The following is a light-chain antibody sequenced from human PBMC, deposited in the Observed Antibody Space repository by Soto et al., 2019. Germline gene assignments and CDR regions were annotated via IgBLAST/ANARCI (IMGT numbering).Light chain of an antibody. V-gene: IGKV3-15*01. CDR1: ESVDIN. CDR3: QQYKNWPRT. CDR2: GAS. J-gene: IGKJ1*01. Sequence: EIVLTQSPATLSVSPGERVTLSCRASESVDINLAWYQQKPGQAPRLLIYGASTRATDMPGTFSGRGSGTEFTLTISSLQSEDFAVYYCQQYKNWPRTFGQGTKVHIK.